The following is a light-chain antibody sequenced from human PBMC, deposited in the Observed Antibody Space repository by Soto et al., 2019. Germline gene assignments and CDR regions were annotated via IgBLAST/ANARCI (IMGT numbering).Light chain of an antibody. V-gene: IGKV3-15*01. J-gene: IGKJ1*01. CDR1: QSVSSN. CDR3: QHYNSYSEA. Sequence: EIVMTQSPATLSVSPGERATLSCRASQSVSSNLAWYQQKPGQAPRLLIYAASTRATGIPARFSGSGSGTEFTLTISSLQSDDFATYYCQHYNSYSEAFGQGTKVDI. CDR2: AAS.